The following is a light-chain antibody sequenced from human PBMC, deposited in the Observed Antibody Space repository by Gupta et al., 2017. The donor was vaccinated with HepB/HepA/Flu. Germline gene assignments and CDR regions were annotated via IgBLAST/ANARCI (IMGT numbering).Light chain of an antibody. Sequence: ELVLTQSPGTLSLSLGERATLSCRASQSVSSSYLAWYQQKPGQAPRLLIYGASSRATGIPDRFSGSGSGTDFTLTISRLEPEDFAVYYCQQYGSSPLFTFGPGTKVDIK. V-gene: IGKV3-20*01. CDR1: QSVSSSY. CDR3: QQYGSSPLFT. CDR2: GAS. J-gene: IGKJ3*01.